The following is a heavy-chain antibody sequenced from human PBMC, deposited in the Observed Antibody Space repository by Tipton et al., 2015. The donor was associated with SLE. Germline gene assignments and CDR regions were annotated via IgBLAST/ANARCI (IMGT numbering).Heavy chain of an antibody. V-gene: IGHV5-51*03. CDR1: RYSFTTYW. D-gene: IGHD3-22*01. CDR2: IYPGDSDT. Sequence: VQLVQSGAEVKKPGESLKIPCKGSRYSFTTYWIGWVRQMPGKGLEWMGIIYPGDSDTRYSPSFQGQVTISADKSITTAYLQRSSLKASDTATYYCARVGYYNDSSGAFDIWGQGTMVTVSS. J-gene: IGHJ3*02. CDR3: ARVGYYNDSSGAFDI.